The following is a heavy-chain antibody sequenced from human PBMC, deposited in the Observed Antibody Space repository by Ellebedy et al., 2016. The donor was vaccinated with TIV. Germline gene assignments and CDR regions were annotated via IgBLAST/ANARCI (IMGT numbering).Heavy chain of an antibody. J-gene: IGHJ6*02. CDR3: ARKRFPNGGMDV. Sequence: GESLKISXAAFGFPFSTYAVGWVRQAPGKGLECVSVFSASTGNTFYADSVKGRFTISRDNSKNTLYLQMNSLRDEDTAVYYCARKRFPNGGMDVWGQGTTVTVSS. D-gene: IGHD2-21*01. CDR1: GFPFSTYA. CDR2: FSASTGNT. V-gene: IGHV3-23*01.